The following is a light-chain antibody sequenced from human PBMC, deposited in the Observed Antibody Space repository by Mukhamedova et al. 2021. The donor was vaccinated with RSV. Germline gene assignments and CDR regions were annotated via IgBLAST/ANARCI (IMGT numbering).Light chain of an antibody. CDR2: TAS. Sequence: WYQRRVHGKAPKLLMYTASSLEIGVPSRFSGSGSGTEFTLTVSSLQPDDFATYYCQQYDGYPWTFGQGTKVEIK. CDR3: QQYDGYPWT. V-gene: IGKV1-5*03. J-gene: IGKJ1*01.